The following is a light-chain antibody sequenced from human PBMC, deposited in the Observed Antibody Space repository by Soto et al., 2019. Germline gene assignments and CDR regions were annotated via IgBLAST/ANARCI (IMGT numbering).Light chain of an antibody. CDR2: EVS. J-gene: IGLJ1*01. CDR1: SNDVGGYNY. V-gene: IGLV2-14*01. Sequence: QAVLTQPASVSGSLGQSITISCTGTSNDVGGYNYVSWYQQYPGKAPRLMLYEVSIRPSGVPNRFSGSKSGNTASLTISGLQAQEEADYYCSSYTSSILYVFGSGTKVTVL. CDR3: SSYTSSILYV.